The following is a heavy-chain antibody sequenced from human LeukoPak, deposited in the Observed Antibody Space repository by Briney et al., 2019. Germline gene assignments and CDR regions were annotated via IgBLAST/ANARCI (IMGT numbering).Heavy chain of an antibody. CDR3: ARATAMIAAGSFDL. J-gene: IGHJ2*01. CDR1: GFTFSSYW. CDR2: IKQDGSEK. V-gene: IGHV3-7*01. D-gene: IGHD6-13*01. Sequence: GGSLRLSCAASGFTFSSYWMSWVRQAPGKGLEWVANIKQDGSEKYYVDSVKGRFTFSRDNAKNSLYLQMNSLRAEDTAVYYCARATAMIAAGSFDLWGRGTLVTVSS.